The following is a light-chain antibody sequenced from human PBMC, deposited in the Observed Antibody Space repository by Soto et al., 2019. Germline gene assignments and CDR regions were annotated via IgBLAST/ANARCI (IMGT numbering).Light chain of an antibody. V-gene: IGLV2-14*01. CDR3: SSYTSSSTRV. J-gene: IGLJ3*02. Sequence: QSALTQPASVSGSPGQSITISCTGTSSDVGGYNYVSWYQQHPGKAPKLMIYEFSNRPSGVSNRFSGSKSGNTASLTISGLQAEDDADYYCSSYTSSSTRVFGGGTKLTVL. CDR1: SSDVGGYNY. CDR2: EFS.